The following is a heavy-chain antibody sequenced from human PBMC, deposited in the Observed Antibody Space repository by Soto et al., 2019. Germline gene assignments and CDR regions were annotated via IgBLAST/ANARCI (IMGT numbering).Heavy chain of an antibody. Sequence: EVQLVESGGGLVQPGGSLRLSCAASGFTFSSYAMHWVRQAPGKGLEYVSVISSNGGSTYYANSVKGRFTISRDNFKSTLYLQMGSLRAEDMAVYYCARGIFDSYGMDVW. CDR2: ISSNGGST. J-gene: IGHJ6*01. D-gene: IGHD2-15*01. V-gene: IGHV3-64*01. CDR1: GFTFSSYA. CDR3: ARGIFDSYGMDV.